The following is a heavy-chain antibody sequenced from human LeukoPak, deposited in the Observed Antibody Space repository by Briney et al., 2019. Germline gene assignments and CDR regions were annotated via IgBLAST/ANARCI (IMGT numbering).Heavy chain of an antibody. J-gene: IGHJ4*02. D-gene: IGHD3-16*02. CDR3: ARVNRGVWGSYRSSIDY. V-gene: IGHV4-31*03. CDR2: IYYSGST. Sequence: SETLSLTCIVSGGSISSGGYYWSWIRQHPGKGLEWIGYIYYSGSTYYNPSLKSRVTISVDTSKNQFSLKLSSVTAADTAVYYCARVNRGVWGSYRSSIDYWGQGTLVTVSS. CDR1: GGSISSGGYY.